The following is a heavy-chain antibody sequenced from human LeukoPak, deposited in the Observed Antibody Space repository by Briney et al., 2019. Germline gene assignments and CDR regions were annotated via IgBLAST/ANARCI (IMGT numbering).Heavy chain of an antibody. CDR1: GGSISAYY. CDR3: ARFGTSSSRFFDQ. D-gene: IGHD6-6*01. Sequence: PSETLSLTCIVSGGSISAYYWSSIRQPPGKGLEWIGYIHYSGTTNYYPSLKGRVTIALDTSKNQFSLKLNSVTAADTAVYYCARFGTSSSRFFDQWGQGTLVTVSS. J-gene: IGHJ4*02. CDR2: IHYSGTT. V-gene: IGHV4-59*01.